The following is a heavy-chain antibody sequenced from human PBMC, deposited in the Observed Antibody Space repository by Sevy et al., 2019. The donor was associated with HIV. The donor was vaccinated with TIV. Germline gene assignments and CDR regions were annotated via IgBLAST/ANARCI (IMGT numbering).Heavy chain of an antibody. Sequence: SETLSLTCTVSGTSISVYFWSWIRQAPGKGLEWIGYIHDSGNTNYHPSLKGRVTMSVNTSKNQFSLKLTSVSAADTAVYCCATDDFYDSSGYWNDALDLWGQGTTVTVSS. CDR1: GTSISVYF. J-gene: IGHJ3*01. CDR3: ATDDFYDSSGYWNDALDL. D-gene: IGHD3-22*01. V-gene: IGHV4-59*01. CDR2: IHDSGNT.